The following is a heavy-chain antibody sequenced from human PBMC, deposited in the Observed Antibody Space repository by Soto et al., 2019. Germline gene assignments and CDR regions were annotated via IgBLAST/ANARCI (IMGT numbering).Heavy chain of an antibody. J-gene: IGHJ4*02. Sequence: ESGGGVVQPGRSLRLSCAASGFTFSSYAMHWVRQAPGKGLEWVAVISYDGSNKYYADSVKGRFTISRDNSKNTLYLQMNSLRAEDTAVYYCARERGYSYGTDYWGQGTLVTVSS. D-gene: IGHD5-18*01. CDR2: ISYDGSNK. CDR1: GFTFSSYA. CDR3: ARERGYSYGTDY. V-gene: IGHV3-30-3*01.